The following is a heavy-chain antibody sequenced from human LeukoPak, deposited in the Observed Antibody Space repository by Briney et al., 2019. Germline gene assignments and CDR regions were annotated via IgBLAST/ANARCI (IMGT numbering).Heavy chain of an antibody. V-gene: IGHV4-59*01. CDR3: AKVYTLRRSDY. Sequence: PSETLSLTCTVSGGSISSYYWSWIRQPPGKGLEWIGYIYYSGSTNYNPSLKSRVTISVDTSKNQFSLKLSSVTAADTAVYYCAKVYTLRRSDYWGQGTLVTVSS. D-gene: IGHD2-2*02. CDR1: GGSISSYY. CDR2: IYYSGST. J-gene: IGHJ4*02.